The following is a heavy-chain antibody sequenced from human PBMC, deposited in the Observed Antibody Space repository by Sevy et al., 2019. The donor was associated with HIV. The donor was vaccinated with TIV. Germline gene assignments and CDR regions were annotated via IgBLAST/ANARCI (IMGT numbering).Heavy chain of an antibody. J-gene: IGHJ6*02. CDR3: AKDIGYCSGGSCYIYGMDV. V-gene: IGHV3-9*01. CDR1: GFTFDDYA. D-gene: IGHD2-15*01. CDR2: ISWNSGSI. Sequence: GGSLRLSCAASGFTFDDYAMHWVRQAPGKGLEWVSVISWNSGSIGYADSVKGRFTISRDNAKNSMYLQMNSLRAEDTALYYCAKDIGYCSGGSCYIYGMDVWGQGTQVTVSS.